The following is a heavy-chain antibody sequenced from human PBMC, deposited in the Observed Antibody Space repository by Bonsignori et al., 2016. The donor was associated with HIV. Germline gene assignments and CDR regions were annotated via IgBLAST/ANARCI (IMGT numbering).Heavy chain of an antibody. D-gene: IGHD2-21*01. J-gene: IGHJ2*01. V-gene: IGHV3-64*01. Sequence: VRQMPGKGLEYVSAISSNGGSTYYANSVKGRFTISRDNSKNTLYLQMGSLRAEDMAVYYCARVYSSWYFDLWGRGTLVTVSS. CDR3: ARVYSSWYFDL. CDR2: ISSNGGST.